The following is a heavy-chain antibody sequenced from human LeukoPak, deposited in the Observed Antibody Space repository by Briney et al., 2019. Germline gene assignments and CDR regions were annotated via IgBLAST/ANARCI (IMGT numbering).Heavy chain of an antibody. Sequence: PGGSLRLSCAASGFTVSSNYMSWVRQAPGKGLEWVPVIYSGGSTYYADSVKGRFTISRDNSKNTLYLQMNSLRAEDTAVYYCARGPQWLQLDYWGQGTLVTVSS. CDR2: IYSGGST. CDR3: ARGPQWLQLDY. CDR1: GFTVSSNY. V-gene: IGHV3-53*01. D-gene: IGHD5-24*01. J-gene: IGHJ4*02.